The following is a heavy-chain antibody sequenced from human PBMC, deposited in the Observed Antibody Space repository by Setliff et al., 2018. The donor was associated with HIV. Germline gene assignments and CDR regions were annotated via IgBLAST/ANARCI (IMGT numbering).Heavy chain of an antibody. D-gene: IGHD2-15*01. CDR3: ATLDPSGGNCLAY. J-gene: IGHJ4*02. Sequence: PSETLSLTCTVSGDTDFYWSWIRQSPGKGLEWIGYIHASGKANYNPSLKSRVTISLDTSKMQFSLRLTSVTAADTAVYYCATLDPSGGNCLAYWGQGTLVTV. CDR2: IHASGKA. CDR1: GDTDFY. V-gene: IGHV4-4*09.